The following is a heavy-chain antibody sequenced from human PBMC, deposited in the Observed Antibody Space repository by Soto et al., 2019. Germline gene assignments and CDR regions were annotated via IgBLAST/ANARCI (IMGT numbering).Heavy chain of an antibody. D-gene: IGHD1-1*01. Sequence: QVQLVQSGAEVKKPGASVKVSCKASGYTFTGYYMHWVRQAPGQGLEWMGWINPNSGGTHYAQKFQGWVTMTRDTSISTAYMELSRLRSDDTAVYYCARAPLSVSTYYFDYWGQGTLVTVSS. CDR1: GYTFTGYY. CDR2: INPNSGGT. J-gene: IGHJ4*02. CDR3: ARAPLSVSTYYFDY. V-gene: IGHV1-2*04.